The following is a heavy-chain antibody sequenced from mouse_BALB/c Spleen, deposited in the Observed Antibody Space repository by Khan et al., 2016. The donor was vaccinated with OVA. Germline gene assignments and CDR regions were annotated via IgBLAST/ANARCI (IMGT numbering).Heavy chain of an antibody. CDR2: IARGSSYI. J-gene: IGHJ4*01. CDR3: ARDNYYGRCCYAMDY. CDR1: GYTFTSYR. Sequence: DLVKPGASVKLSCTASGYTFTSYRMNWVQQRPDKSLEWIGRIARGSSYIYYNDMVRGKATLTVDTSSSTAYLQLDGLSSEDSAAEYCARDNYYGRCCYAMDYWGQGTSVTVSS. D-gene: IGHD1-1*01. V-gene: IGHV1S41*01.